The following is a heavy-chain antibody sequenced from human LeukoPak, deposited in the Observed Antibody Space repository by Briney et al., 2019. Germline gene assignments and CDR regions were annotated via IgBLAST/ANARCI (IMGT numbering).Heavy chain of an antibody. CDR3: AGRSARYFDS. CDR2: VFYSGPT. Sequence: PLETLSLTCTVSGDSIDSYYWSWIRQPPGEGLQWIGYVFYSGPTNYDASLKSRVAISVDRSKNQFSLKLTSVSAADTAVYYCAGRSARYFDSWAREPRSPSPQ. J-gene: IGHJ4*02. D-gene: IGHD1-26*01. V-gene: IGHV4-59*01. CDR1: GDSIDSYY.